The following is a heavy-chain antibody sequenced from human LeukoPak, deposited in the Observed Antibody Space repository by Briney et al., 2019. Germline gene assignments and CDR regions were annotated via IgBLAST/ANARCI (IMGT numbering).Heavy chain of an antibody. CDR1: GGSISSSSYY. J-gene: IGHJ4*02. CDR3: ARDKGWELTW. D-gene: IGHD1-26*01. Sequence: SETLSLTCTVSGGSISSSSYYWGWIRQPPGKGLEWIGSIYYSGSTNYNPSLKSRVTMSVDTSKNQFSLKLSSVTAADTAVYYCARDKGWELTWWGQGTLVTVSS. CDR2: IYYSGST. V-gene: IGHV4-39*07.